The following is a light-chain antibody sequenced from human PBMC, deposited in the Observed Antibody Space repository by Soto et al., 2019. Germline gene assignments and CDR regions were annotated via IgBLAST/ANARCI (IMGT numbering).Light chain of an antibody. J-gene: IGKJ1*01. CDR3: MQALQPWT. Sequence: VSIVSPLSVRGTPAEPASISGMCSQSLLHSNGKKYMDWYPQKPGQSPQLLSYWGPNRASGVPDRFRGSGPGTDFTLKISRVEAEDVGVYYCMQALQPWTFGQGTKVDIK. V-gene: IGKV2-28*01. CDR2: WGP. CDR1: QSLLHSNGKKY.